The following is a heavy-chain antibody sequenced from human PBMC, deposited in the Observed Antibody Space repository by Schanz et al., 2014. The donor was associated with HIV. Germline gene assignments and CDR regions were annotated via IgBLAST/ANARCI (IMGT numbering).Heavy chain of an antibody. D-gene: IGHD6-13*01. J-gene: IGHJ6*02. CDR1: GYTFTSYD. V-gene: IGHV1-8*01. CDR2: MNPNSGNT. Sequence: QVQLVQSGAEVKKPGASVKVSCKASGYTFTSYDINWVRQATGQGLKWMGWMNPNSGNTGYAQKFQGSVTMNRDKSTRTVYMELSSARSEATAVYSCASDLSVYSSSSSVWGQGTTVTVSS. CDR3: ASDLSVYSSSSSV.